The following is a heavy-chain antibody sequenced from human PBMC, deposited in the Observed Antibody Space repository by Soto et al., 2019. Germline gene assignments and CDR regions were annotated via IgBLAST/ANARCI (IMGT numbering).Heavy chain of an antibody. J-gene: IGHJ4*02. CDR2: IYYSGST. Sequence: SETLSLTCTVSGGSISSSSYYWGWIRQPPGKGLEWIGSIYYSGSTYYNPSLKSRVTISVDTSKNQFSLKLSSVTAADTAVYYCASTEHYYDSSGYYFIQQYYFDTWGQGALVT. CDR1: GGSISSSSYY. CDR3: ASTEHYYDSSGYYFIQQYYFDT. V-gene: IGHV4-39*01. D-gene: IGHD3-22*01.